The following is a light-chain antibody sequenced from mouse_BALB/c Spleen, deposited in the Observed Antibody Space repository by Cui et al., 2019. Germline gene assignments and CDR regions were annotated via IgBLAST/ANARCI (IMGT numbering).Light chain of an antibody. CDR1: QDINSY. CDR3: LQYDEFPYT. Sequence: IQMTQSPSSLYASLGERVTITCKASQDINSYLSWFQQKPGKSPKTLIYRANRLVDGVPSRFSGSGSGQDYSLTISSLEYEDMGIYYCLQYDEFPYTFGGGTKLEIK. J-gene: IGKJ2*01. CDR2: RAN. V-gene: IGKV14-111*01.